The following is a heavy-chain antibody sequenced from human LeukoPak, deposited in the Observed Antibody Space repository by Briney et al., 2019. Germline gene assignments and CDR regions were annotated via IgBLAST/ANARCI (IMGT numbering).Heavy chain of an antibody. CDR2: IYYSGST. D-gene: IGHD3-22*01. Sequence: KSSETLSLTCTVSGGSISSSSYYWGWIRQPPGKGPEWIGSIYYSGSTYYNPSLKGRVTISVDTSKNQFSLKLSSVTAADTAVYYCARQRGDSSGYYFNYWGQGTLVTVSS. J-gene: IGHJ4*02. CDR1: GGSISSSSYY. V-gene: IGHV4-39*01. CDR3: ARQRGDSSGYYFNY.